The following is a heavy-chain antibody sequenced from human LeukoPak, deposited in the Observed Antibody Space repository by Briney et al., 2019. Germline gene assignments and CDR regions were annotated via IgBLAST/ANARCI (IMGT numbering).Heavy chain of an antibody. CDR3: ARPDYSNNRFDY. D-gene: IGHD4-11*01. CDR1: GFTFSSYA. V-gene: IGHV3-30*04. J-gene: IGHJ4*02. CDR2: ISYDGSNK. Sequence: GGSLRLSCAASGFTFSSYAMSWVRQAPGKGLEWVAVISYDGSNKYYADSVKGRFTISRDNSKNTLYLQMNSLRAEDTAVYYCARPDYSNNRFDYWGQGTLVTVSS.